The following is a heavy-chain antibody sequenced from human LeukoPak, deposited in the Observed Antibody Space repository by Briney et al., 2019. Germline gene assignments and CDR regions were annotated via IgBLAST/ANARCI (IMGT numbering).Heavy chain of an antibody. CDR3: AKDEGSYLFDY. CDR2: IDQDGSEQ. J-gene: IGHJ4*02. D-gene: IGHD1-26*01. CDR1: GFTFTRYW. Sequence: GGSLRLSCAASGFTFTRYWMCWVRQAPGKGLEWVANIDQDGSEQFYLDSVEGRFTISRDNAKNSLYLQMDNLRAEDTAVYYCAKDEGSYLFDYWGQGTLVTVSS. V-gene: IGHV3-7*01.